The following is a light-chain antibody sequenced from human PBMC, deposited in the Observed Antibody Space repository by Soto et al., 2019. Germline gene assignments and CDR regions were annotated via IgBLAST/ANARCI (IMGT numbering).Light chain of an antibody. CDR2: AAS. Sequence: DIQMTQSPSSLSASVGDRVTITCRASQTISRALNWYQQKPGKPPRLLIYAASSLESGVPSRFSGSASGTDFTLTISGLEPEDFATYFWPQTYRAVSFGPGTKVDMK. CDR1: QTISRA. V-gene: IGKV1-39*01. J-gene: IGKJ3*01. CDR3: PQTYRAVS.